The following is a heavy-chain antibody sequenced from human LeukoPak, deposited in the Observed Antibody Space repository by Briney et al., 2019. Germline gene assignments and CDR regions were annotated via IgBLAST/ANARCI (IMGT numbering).Heavy chain of an antibody. CDR1: GITLSNYG. CDR3: AKRGVVIRVILVGFHKEAYYFDS. Sequence: GGSLRLSCAVSGITLSNYGMSWVRQAPGTGLEWVAGLSDSGGRTNYADSVKGRFIISRDNAKNTLYLQMNSLRAEDTAVYFCAKRGVVIRVILVGFHKEAYYFDSWGQGALVTVSS. J-gene: IGHJ4*02. CDR2: LSDSGGRT. V-gene: IGHV3-23*01. D-gene: IGHD3-22*01.